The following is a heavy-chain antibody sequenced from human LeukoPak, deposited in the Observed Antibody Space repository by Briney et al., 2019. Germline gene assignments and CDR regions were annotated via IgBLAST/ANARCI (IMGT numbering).Heavy chain of an antibody. CDR2: INTNTGNP. CDR3: ARGAYCGGDCQHPGAIYFYGMDV. J-gene: IGHJ6*02. CDR1: GYTFTSYA. V-gene: IGHV7-4-1*02. Sequence: ASVKVSCKASGYTFTSYAMNWVRQAPGQGLEWMGWINTNTGNPTYAQGFTGRFVFSLDTSVSTAYLQISSLKAEDTAVYYCARGAYCGGDCQHPGAIYFYGMDVWGQGTTVTVSS. D-gene: IGHD2-21*02.